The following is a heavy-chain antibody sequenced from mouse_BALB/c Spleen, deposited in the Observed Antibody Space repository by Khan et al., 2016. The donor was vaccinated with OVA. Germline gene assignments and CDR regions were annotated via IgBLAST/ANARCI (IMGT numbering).Heavy chain of an antibody. CDR2: IWSDGST. CDR3: ARWFDGYSSLYAMDY. J-gene: IGHJ4*01. D-gene: IGHD2-3*01. Sequence: QVQLKESGPGLVAPSQSLSITCTVSGFSLTSYGVLWVRQPPGKGLEWLVVIWSDGSTNYNSVLKSRLSIRKDNSKSQVFLKMNSLQTDDTAIYYCARWFDGYSSLYAMDYWGQGTSVTVSS. CDR1: GFSLTSYG. V-gene: IGHV2-6*02.